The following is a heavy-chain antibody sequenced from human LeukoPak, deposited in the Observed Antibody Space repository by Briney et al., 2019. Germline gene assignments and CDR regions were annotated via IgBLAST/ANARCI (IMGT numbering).Heavy chain of an antibody. V-gene: IGHV4-61*02. CDR1: GGSISSGSYY. Sequence: SETLSLTCTVSGGSISSGSYYWSWIRQPAGKGLEWIGRIYTSGSTNYNPSLKSRVTISVDTSKNQFSLKLSSVTAADTAVYYYAGASIFGVVIDAFDIWGQGTMVTVSS. CDR3: AGASIFGVVIDAFDI. D-gene: IGHD3-3*01. J-gene: IGHJ3*02. CDR2: IYTSGST.